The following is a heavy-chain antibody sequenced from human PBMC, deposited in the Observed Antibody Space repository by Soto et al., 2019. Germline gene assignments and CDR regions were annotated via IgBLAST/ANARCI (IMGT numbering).Heavy chain of an antibody. CDR1: GGSISSYY. V-gene: IGHV4-59*01. D-gene: IGHD4-4*01. J-gene: IGHJ6*02. CDR2: IYHIGNT. CDR3: ARSYSNTGYSYYGMDV. Sequence: SETLSLTCTVSGGSISSYYWSWIRQPPGKGLEWIGYIYHIGNTNYNAPLKSRVTISVDTPKSQFSLKLSSVTAADTAVYYCARSYSNTGYSYYGMDVWGQGTTVTVSS.